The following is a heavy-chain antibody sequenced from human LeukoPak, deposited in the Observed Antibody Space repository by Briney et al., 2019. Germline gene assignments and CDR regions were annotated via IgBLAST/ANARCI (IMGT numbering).Heavy chain of an antibody. CDR1: GFTFTNYA. J-gene: IGHJ4*02. V-gene: IGHV1-3*01. CDR3: ARDLGGTTYYDIP. Sequence: ASVKVSCKASGFTFTNYAMQWVLQAPGQSLEWMGWINAGNGHTKYSQNFQDRITITRDTSASTVYMELSSLRSEDTAVYYCARDLGGTTYYDIPWGQGTLVTVSS. CDR2: INAGNGHT. D-gene: IGHD3-9*01.